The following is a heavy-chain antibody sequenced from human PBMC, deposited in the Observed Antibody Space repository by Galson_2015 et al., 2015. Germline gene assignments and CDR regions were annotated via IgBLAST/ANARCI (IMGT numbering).Heavy chain of an antibody. J-gene: IGHJ4*02. CDR2: IYSTGDT. CDR3: ARDVKPW. D-gene: IGHD5-24*01. Sequence: SLRLSCAASGVTVGNNYMSWVRQAPGKGLEWVSIIYSTGDTYYADSVKGRFTISRDIFKNTVYLQKNNLRAEDTAMYYCARDVKPWWGQGTLVTVAA. V-gene: IGHV3-53*01. CDR1: GVTVGNNY.